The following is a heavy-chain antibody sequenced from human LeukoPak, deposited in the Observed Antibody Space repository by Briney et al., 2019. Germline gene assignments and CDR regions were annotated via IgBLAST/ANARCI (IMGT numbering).Heavy chain of an antibody. V-gene: IGHV1-2*02. CDR3: ARDYSGDPDY. J-gene: IGHJ4*02. Sequence: SSVKVSCKASGYTFTSYGISWVRQAPGQGLEWMGWINPNCGGTNYQGRVTMTRDTSISTTYMKLTRLKSDDTAVYYCARDYSGDPDYWGQGTLVTVSS. CDR1: GYTFTSYG. CDR2: INPNCGGT. D-gene: IGHD2-15*01.